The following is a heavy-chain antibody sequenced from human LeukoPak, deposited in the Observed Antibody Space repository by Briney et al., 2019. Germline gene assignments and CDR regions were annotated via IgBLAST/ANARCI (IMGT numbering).Heavy chain of an antibody. CDR2: IYYSGTT. Sequence: SETLSLTCTVSGDSFSSWYWSWIRQPPGKGLEWIGYIYYSGTTYYNPSLESRVSISFDTSKNQFSLKLSSVTAADTAVYYCARVGYCSHGSCLRLDWYFDLWGRGTLVTVSS. CDR1: GDSFSSWY. J-gene: IGHJ2*01. CDR3: ARVGYCSHGSCLRLDWYFDL. V-gene: IGHV4-59*01. D-gene: IGHD2-15*01.